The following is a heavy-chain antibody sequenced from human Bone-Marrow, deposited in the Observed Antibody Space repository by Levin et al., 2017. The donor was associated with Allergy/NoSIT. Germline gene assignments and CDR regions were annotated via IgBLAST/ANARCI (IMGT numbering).Heavy chain of an antibody. D-gene: IGHD5-12*01. J-gene: IGHJ4*02. CDR3: AKGLVATTESYFDY. CDR2: IIWNGVTI. Sequence: PGGSLRLSCAASGFTFDDYAMHWVRQAPGKGLEWVSGIIWNGVTIGYADSVKGRFTISRDNAKNSLYLEMNSLRVEDTALYYCAKGLVATTESYFDYWGQGTLVTVSS. CDR1: GFTFDDYA. V-gene: IGHV3-9*01.